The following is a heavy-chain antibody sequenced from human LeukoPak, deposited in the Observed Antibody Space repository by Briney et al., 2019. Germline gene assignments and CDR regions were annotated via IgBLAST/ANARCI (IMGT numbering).Heavy chain of an antibody. CDR2: IYYSGST. D-gene: IGHD1-26*01. J-gene: IGHJ4*02. Sequence: SETLSLTCTVSGGSISSYYWSWIRQPPGKGLEWIGYIYYSGSTNYNPSLKSRVTISVDTSKNQFSLKLSSVTAADTAVYYCARGGGGGATSFDYWGQGTLVTVSS. V-gene: IGHV4-59*12. CDR3: ARGGGGGATSFDY. CDR1: GGSISSYY.